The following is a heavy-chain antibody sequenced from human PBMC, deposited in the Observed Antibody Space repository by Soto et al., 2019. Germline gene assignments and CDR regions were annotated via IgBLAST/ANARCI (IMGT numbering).Heavy chain of an antibody. J-gene: IGHJ6*02. V-gene: IGHV3-30-3*01. Sequence: LRLSCAASGFTFSSYAMHWVRQAPGKGLEWVAVISYDGSNKYYADSVKGRFTISRDNSKNTLYLQMNSLRAEDTAVYYCARDRSLARLLLTNYYYYGMDVWGQGTTVTVSS. D-gene: IGHD2-21*01. CDR1: GFTFSSYA. CDR3: ARDRSLARLLLTNYYYYGMDV. CDR2: ISYDGSNK.